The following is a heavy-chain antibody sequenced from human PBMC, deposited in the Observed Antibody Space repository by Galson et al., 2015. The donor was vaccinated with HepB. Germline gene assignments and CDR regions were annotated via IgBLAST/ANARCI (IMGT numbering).Heavy chain of an antibody. CDR3: ARVQYYYGSGSYYYYGMDV. V-gene: IGHV1-69*06. D-gene: IGHD3-10*01. J-gene: IGHJ6*02. CDR2: IIPIFGTA. Sequence: SVKVSCKASGGTFSSYAISWVRQAPGQGLEWMGGIIPIFGTANYAQKFQGRVTITADKSTSTAYMELSSLRSEDTAVYYCARVQYYYGSGSYYYYGMDVWGQGTTVTVSS. CDR1: GGTFSSYA.